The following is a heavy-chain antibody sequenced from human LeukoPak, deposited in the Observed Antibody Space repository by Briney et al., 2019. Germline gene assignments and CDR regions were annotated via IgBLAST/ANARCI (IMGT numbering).Heavy chain of an antibody. V-gene: IGHV3-23*01. CDR1: GFTFSSYA. CDR2: ISGSGSST. CDR3: ASRNIAVWFGEEY. Sequence: GGSLRLSCAVSGFTFSSYAMSWVRQAPGKGLEWVSGISGSGSSTHYADSVKGRFTISRDNSKSTLYLQMNSLRAEDTAVYYCASRNIAVWFGEEYWGQGTLVTVSS. J-gene: IGHJ4*02. D-gene: IGHD3-10*01.